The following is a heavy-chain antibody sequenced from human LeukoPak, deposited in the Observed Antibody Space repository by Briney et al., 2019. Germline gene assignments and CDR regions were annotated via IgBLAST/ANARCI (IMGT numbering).Heavy chain of an antibody. V-gene: IGHV1-18*01. J-gene: IGHJ4*02. CDR3: ARSPTARDGYNYASDY. D-gene: IGHD5-24*01. Sequence: GASVKVSCKASGYTFTSYGISWVRQAPGQGLEWMGWISAYNGNTNYAQKLQGRVTITADESTSTAYMELSSLRSEDTAVYYCARSPTARDGYNYASDYWGQGTLVTVSS. CDR1: GYTFTSYG. CDR2: ISAYNGNT.